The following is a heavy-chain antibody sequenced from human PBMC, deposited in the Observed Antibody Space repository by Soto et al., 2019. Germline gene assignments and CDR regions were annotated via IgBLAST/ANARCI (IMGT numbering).Heavy chain of an antibody. CDR2: ISASGGST. D-gene: IGHD3-16*01. CDR1: GFTFNNYA. J-gene: IGHJ4*02. Sequence: EVQLLDSGGGLVQPGGSLRLSCAASGFTFNNYAMSWVRQAPGKGLEWVSSISASGGSTNYADSVKGRFTISRDNSENAVYLQMNSVRAEDTAVYYCVKTRLAGGFDYWGQGSLVTVSS. CDR3: VKTRLAGGFDY. V-gene: IGHV3-23*01.